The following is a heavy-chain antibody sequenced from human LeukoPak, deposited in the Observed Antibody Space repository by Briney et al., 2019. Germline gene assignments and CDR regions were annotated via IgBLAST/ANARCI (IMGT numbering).Heavy chain of an antibody. V-gene: IGHV4-38-2*02. CDR3: ARRYYDFWSGRFDY. Sequence: PSETLSLTCTVSGYSISSGYYWGWIRPPPGKGLEWIGIIYHSGSTYYNPSLKSRVTISVDTSKNQFSLKLSSVTAADTAVYYCARRYYDFWSGRFDYWGQGTLVTVSS. J-gene: IGHJ4*02. CDR1: GYSISSGYY. CDR2: IYHSGST. D-gene: IGHD3-3*01.